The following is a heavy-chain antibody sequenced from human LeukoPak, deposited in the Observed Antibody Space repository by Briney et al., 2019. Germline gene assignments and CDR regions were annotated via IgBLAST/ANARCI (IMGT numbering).Heavy chain of an antibody. CDR3: ARAGYSYGIDGFDI. V-gene: IGHV4-59*11. J-gene: IGHJ3*02. CDR1: GGSISSHS. D-gene: IGHD5-18*01. CDR2: IYDSGYT. Sequence: PSETLSLTCSVSGGSISSHSWVWIRQPPGKGLDWVGYIYDSGYTKYNPSLKSRVAISRDTSEHQFSLKLTSVTAADTAVYYCARAGYSYGIDGFDIWGQGAVVTVSS.